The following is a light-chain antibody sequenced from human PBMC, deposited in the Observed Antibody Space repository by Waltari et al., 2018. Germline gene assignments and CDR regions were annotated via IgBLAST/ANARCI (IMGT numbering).Light chain of an antibody. CDR3: QQYSASPHVT. J-gene: IGKJ5*01. CDR2: ETS. CDR1: QSVSGNY. V-gene: IGKV3-20*01. Sequence: VLAQSPGPLSLSPGERVNLSCRASQSVSGNYLAWYQQQPGQSPRLLIYETSTRATGVPDRFRGSGSGTEFTLTIDRLEPEDFAVYFCQQYSASPHVTFGQGTRLEIK.